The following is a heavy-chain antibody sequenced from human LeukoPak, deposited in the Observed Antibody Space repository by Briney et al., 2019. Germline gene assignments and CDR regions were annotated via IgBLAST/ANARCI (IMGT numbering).Heavy chain of an antibody. V-gene: IGHV3-23*01. CDR3: AKRDSSDYYPYYFDY. J-gene: IGHJ4*02. CDR2: ISGSGGST. Sequence: PSETLSLTCTVSGGSISSYTMAWVRQAPGKGLEWVSAISGSGGSTYYADSMKGRFTISRDNSKNTLYLQMNSLRAEDTAVYYCAKRDSSDYYPYYFDYWGQGTLLTVSS. CDR1: GGSISSYT. D-gene: IGHD3-22*01.